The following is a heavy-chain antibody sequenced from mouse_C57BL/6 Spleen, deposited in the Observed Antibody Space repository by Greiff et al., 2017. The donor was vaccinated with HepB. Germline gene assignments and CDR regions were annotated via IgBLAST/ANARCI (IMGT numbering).Heavy chain of an antibody. CDR1: GFTFSNYW. J-gene: IGHJ2*01. Sequence: EVKVEESGGGLVQPGGSLKLSCVASGFTFSNYWMSWVRQSPEKGLDWIAQIRLRSDNYATHYAESVKGRFTISRDDSKSGVYLQMNNLRAEDTGIYYCTGGGGYWGQGTTLTVSS. CDR3: TGGGGY. V-gene: IGHV6-3*01. CDR2: IRLRSDNYAT.